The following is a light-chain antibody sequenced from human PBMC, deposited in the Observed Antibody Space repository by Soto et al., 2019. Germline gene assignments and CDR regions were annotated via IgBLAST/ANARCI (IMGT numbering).Light chain of an antibody. CDR2: AAS. CDR3: QQSYTPPIT. V-gene: IGKV1D-8*03. Sequence: VIWMTHSPSLLSASTGDIVTISCRMSQGISSYLAWYQQKPGKAPKALIHAASRLQSGVPSRFSGSGSGTDFTLTISSLQPEDSATYFCQQSYTPPITFGQGTRLEIK. CDR1: QGISSY. J-gene: IGKJ5*01.